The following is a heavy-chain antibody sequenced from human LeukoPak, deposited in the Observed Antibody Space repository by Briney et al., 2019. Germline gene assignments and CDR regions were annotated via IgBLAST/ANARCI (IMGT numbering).Heavy chain of an antibody. Sequence: ASVKVSCKASGYTFTSKGITWVRQAPGQGLEWMGWINTNTGNPTYAQGFTGRFVFSLDTSVSTAYLQISSLKAEDTAVYYCARGYSGYDFGWFDPWGQGTLVTVSS. CDR2: INTNTGNP. D-gene: IGHD5-12*01. CDR3: ARGYSGYDFGWFDP. CDR1: GYTFTSKG. J-gene: IGHJ5*02. V-gene: IGHV7-4-1*02.